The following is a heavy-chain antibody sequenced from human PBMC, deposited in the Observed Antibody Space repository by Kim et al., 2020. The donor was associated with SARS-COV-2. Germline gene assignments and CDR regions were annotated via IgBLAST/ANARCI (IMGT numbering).Heavy chain of an antibody. J-gene: IGHJ3*02. D-gene: IGHD6-19*01. CDR3: AKAISSYSSGRNAFDI. Sequence: SVKGRFTIPRDNAPNSLYLQMNSLRAEDTAFYYCAKAISSYSSGRNAFDIWGQGTMVTVSS. V-gene: IGHV3-9*01.